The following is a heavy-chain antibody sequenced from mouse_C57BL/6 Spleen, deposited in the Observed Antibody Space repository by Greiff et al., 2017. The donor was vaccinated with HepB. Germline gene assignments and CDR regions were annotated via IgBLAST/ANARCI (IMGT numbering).Heavy chain of an antibody. Sequence: VQLQQSGAELVRPGASVKLSCKASGYTFTDYYINWVKQRPGQGLEWIARIYPGSGNTYYNEKFKGKATLTAEKSSSTAYMQLSSLTSEDSAVYFCARGAGSSNYFDYWGQGTTLTVSS. J-gene: IGHJ2*01. V-gene: IGHV1-76*01. CDR3: ARGAGSSNYFDY. D-gene: IGHD1-1*01. CDR1: GYTFTDYY. CDR2: IYPGSGNT.